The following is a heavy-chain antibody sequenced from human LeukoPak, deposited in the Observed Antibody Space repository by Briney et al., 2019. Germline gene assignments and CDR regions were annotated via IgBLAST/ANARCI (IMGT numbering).Heavy chain of an antibody. J-gene: IGHJ4*02. D-gene: IGHD3-10*01. CDR1: GGSISSYY. Sequence: PSETLSLTCTVSGGSISSYYWSWIRQPPGKGLEWIGYIYYSGSTNYNPSLKSRVTISVDTSKNQFSLKLSSVTAADTAVYYCARDSGYGSDYWGQGTLVTVSS. CDR3: ARDSGYGSDY. CDR2: IYYSGST. V-gene: IGHV4-59*01.